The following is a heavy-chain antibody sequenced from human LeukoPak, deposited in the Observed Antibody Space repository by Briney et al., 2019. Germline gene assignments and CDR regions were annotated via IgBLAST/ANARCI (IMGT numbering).Heavy chain of an antibody. D-gene: IGHD3-22*01. J-gene: IGHJ4*02. CDR1: GFTFSSHD. Sequence: GGVLRLSCAASGFTFSSHDMHWVRQAAGKGLEWVSVIGTAGDSYYPGSVKGRFTISRENAKNSFYLQMNSLRAGDTAVYYCVRGGSSGYWSLTDFDYWGQGTLVTVSS. CDR2: IGTAGDS. CDR3: VRGGSSGYWSLTDFDY. V-gene: IGHV3-13*01.